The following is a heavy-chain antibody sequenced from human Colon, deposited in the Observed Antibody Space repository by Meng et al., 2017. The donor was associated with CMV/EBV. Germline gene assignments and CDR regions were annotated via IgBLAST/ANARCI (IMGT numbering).Heavy chain of an antibody. CDR2: IVPIVGTA. V-gene: IGHV1-69*06. Sequence: SVKVSCKTSGGTFTFYHYRISWVRQAPGQGLEWMGGIVPIVGTANTAQKFQGRVTFSADKVAGTAYMYLSSLTSADTALYFCVRDSGFGELYWGQGTQVTVSS. CDR1: GGTFTFYHYR. D-gene: IGHD3-10*01. J-gene: IGHJ4*02. CDR3: VRDSGFGELY.